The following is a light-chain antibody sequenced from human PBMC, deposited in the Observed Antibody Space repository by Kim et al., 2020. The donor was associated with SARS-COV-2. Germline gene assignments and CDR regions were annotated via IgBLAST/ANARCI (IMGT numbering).Light chain of an antibody. Sequence: DIQMTQSPSSLSASVGDRVTITCLASQTIITYFNWYQQKPGKAPKLLIYATSTLQSGVPSRFRGSGSGTEFTLTITSLQPEDFATYYCQQSYSNPRTFGQGTKVDIK. V-gene: IGKV1-39*01. J-gene: IGKJ1*01. CDR1: QTIITY. CDR2: ATS. CDR3: QQSYSNPRT.